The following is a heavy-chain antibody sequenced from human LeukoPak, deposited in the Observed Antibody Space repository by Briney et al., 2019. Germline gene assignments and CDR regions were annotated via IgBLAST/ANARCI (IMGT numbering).Heavy chain of an antibody. CDR1: GYTFTGYY. Sequence: ASVKVSCKASGYTFTGYYMHWVRQAPGQGLERMGWINPNSGGTNYAQKFQGRVTMTRDTSISTAYMELSRLRSDDTAVYYCARDRDYDSRFDYWGQGTLVTVSS. CDR3: ARDRDYDSRFDY. J-gene: IGHJ4*02. CDR2: INPNSGGT. V-gene: IGHV1-2*02. D-gene: IGHD3-22*01.